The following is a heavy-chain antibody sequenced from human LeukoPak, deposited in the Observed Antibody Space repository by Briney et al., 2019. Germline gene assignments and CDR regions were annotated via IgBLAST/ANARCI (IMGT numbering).Heavy chain of an antibody. CDR2: ISSGLTI. CDR1: GFTFNSYS. CDR3: ARGWPTYIDY. J-gene: IGHJ4*02. Sequence: GGSLRLSCAASGFTFNSYSMNWVRQGPGKGLEWVSYISSGLTIYYADSVKGRFTISRDNAKNSLYLQMNSLRAEDTAVYYCARGWPTYIDYWGQGTLVTVSS. D-gene: IGHD1-14*01. V-gene: IGHV3-48*04.